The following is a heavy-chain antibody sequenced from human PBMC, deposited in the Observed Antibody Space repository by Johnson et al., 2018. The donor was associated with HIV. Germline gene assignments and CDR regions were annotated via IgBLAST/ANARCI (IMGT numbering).Heavy chain of an antibody. CDR3: ARDLAYNSRWLVSSAFDI. V-gene: IGHV3-30*04. D-gene: IGHD6-19*01. Sequence: QVQLVESGGSVVRPGGSLRLSCAASGFTFSNYPMHWVRQAPGKGLEWVAVISFDGSNKYYADSVKGRVTISRDNPKNTVYLHMNNLRAEDTAVYYCARDLAYNSRWLVSSAFDIWGQGTMVTVSS. J-gene: IGHJ3*02. CDR2: ISFDGSNK. CDR1: GFTFSNYP.